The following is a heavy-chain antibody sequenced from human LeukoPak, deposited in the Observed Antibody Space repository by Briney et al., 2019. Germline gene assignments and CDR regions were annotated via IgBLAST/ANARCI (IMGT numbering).Heavy chain of an antibody. J-gene: IGHJ3*02. V-gene: IGHV3-48*01. CDR3: ARYSWYNLYGGAFDI. D-gene: IGHD1-20*01. CDR1: GFTLSSYS. Sequence: PGGSLRLSCAAPGFTLSSYSMNWVRQAPGKGPEWLSYISSSSTTIYYADSVKGRFTISRDNAKNSLYLQMNSLRAEDTAVYYCARYSWYNLYGGAFDIWGQGTMVTVSS. CDR2: ISSSSTTI.